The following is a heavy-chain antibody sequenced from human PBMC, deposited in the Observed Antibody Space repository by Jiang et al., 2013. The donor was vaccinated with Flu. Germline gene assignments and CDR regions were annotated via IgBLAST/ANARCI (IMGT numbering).Heavy chain of an antibody. CDR1: GFSLSDLTMG. CDR3: ARMRYECGGDCYWTFDY. CDR2: FSNGEK. V-gene: IGHV2-26*01. J-gene: IGHJ4*02. D-gene: IGHD2-21*02. Sequence: KPTQTLTLTCTVSGFSLSDLTMGVGWIRQPPGKALGVACTHFSNGEKSYSTSLRRRLTISKDTSKSQVLLTMSNMDRGDTATYYCARMRYECGGDCYWTFDYWGQGTLVSVST.